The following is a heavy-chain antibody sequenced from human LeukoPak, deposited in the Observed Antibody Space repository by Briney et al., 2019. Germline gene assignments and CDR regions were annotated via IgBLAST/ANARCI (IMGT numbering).Heavy chain of an antibody. D-gene: IGHD5-12*01. J-gene: IGHJ4*02. CDR1: GYSFTSYW. Sequence: ESLKISCNGSGYSFTSYWIGWVRQMPGKGLEWMGIIYPGDSDTRYSASFQGQVTMSADKSISTAYLQWSSLKASDTAMYYCARHRRGYSGYVDYWGQGTLVTVSS. CDR2: IYPGDSDT. V-gene: IGHV5-51*01. CDR3: ARHRRGYSGYVDY.